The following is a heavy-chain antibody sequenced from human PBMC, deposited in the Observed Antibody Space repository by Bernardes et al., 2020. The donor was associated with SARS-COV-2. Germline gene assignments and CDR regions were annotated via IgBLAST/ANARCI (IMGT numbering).Heavy chain of an antibody. J-gene: IGHJ4*02. V-gene: IGHV3-74*01. CDR2: ISPDGSSI. D-gene: IGHD5-18*01. CDR1: GFTFNDYW. CDR3: ARGGSGNTYGFGDY. Sequence: GGSLRLSCAASGFTFNDYWMHWGCQAPGKGLVWVSGISPDGSSISYADPVKGRFTISRDNAKNTVYLQMNSLRVEDTAVYYCARGGSGNTYGFGDYFGQGTLLTVS.